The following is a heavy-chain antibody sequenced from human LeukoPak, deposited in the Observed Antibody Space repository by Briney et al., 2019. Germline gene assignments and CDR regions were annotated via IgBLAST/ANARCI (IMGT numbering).Heavy chain of an antibody. Sequence: GESLKISCQGSGYSFSRYWIGWVRQMAGKGLEWMGIIYPGDSDTRYSPSFQGQVTISADRSITTAYLQWSSLKASDAAMYYCARGRYCSTTSCLEFDYWGQGTLVTVSS. D-gene: IGHD2-2*01. V-gene: IGHV5-51*01. J-gene: IGHJ4*02. CDR1: GYSFSRYW. CDR3: ARGRYCSTTSCLEFDY. CDR2: IYPGDSDT.